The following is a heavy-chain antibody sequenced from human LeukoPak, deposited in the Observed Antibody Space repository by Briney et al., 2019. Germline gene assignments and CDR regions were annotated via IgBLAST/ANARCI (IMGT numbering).Heavy chain of an antibody. Sequence: ASVKVSCKASGYTFTGYYMHWVRQAPGQGLEWMGWISAYNGNTNYAQKFQGRVTITADKSTSTAYMELSSLRSEDTAVYYCGLSSSYYYYMDVWGQGTLVTVSS. J-gene: IGHJ6*03. CDR2: ISAYNGNT. CDR1: GYTFTGYY. V-gene: IGHV1-18*04. CDR3: GLSSSYYYYMDV.